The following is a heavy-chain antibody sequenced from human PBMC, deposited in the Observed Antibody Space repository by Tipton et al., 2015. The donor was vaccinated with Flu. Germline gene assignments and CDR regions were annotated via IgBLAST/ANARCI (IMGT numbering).Heavy chain of an antibody. D-gene: IGHD3-9*01. CDR2: IYYSGST. J-gene: IGHJ4*02. CDR3: AREPPYDILTGYLEGYFDY. CDR1: GGSISSGGYY. V-gene: IGHV4-31*03. Sequence: TLSLTCTVSGGSISSGGYYWSWIRQYPGKGLEWIGYIYYSGSTYYNPSLKSRVTISVDTSKNQFSLKLSSVTAADTAVYYCAREPPYDILTGYLEGYFDYWGQGTLVTVSS.